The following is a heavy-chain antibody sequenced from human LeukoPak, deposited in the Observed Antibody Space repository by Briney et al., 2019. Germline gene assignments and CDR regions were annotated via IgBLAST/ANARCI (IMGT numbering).Heavy chain of an antibody. CDR1: GGSISSSSYY. D-gene: IGHD6-6*01. CDR2: IYYSGST. V-gene: IGHV4-39*01. Sequence: SETLSLTCTVSGGSISSSSYYWGWIRQPPGKGLEWIGSIYYSGSTYYNPSLKSRVAISVDTSKNQFSLRLGSVTAPDTAVYYCARMGQLAGYFDYWGQGTLVTVSS. J-gene: IGHJ4*02. CDR3: ARMGQLAGYFDY.